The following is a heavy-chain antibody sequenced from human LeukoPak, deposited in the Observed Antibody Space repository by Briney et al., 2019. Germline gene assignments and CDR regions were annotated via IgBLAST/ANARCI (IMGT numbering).Heavy chain of an antibody. D-gene: IGHD3-3*01. Sequence: ASVKVSCKASGGTFSSYAISWVRQAPGQGLEWMGWIIPIFGIANYAQKFQGRVTITADKSTSTAYMELSSLRSEDTAVYYCARGHYDFWSGYRYYYYYGMDVWGQGTTVTVSS. CDR3: ARGHYDFWSGYRYYYYYGMDV. CDR2: IIPIFGIA. J-gene: IGHJ6*02. CDR1: GGTFSSYA. V-gene: IGHV1-69*17.